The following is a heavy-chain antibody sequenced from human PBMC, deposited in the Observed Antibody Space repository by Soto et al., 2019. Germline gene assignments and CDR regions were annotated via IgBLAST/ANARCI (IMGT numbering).Heavy chain of an antibody. V-gene: IGHV3-23*01. J-gene: IGHJ5*02. Sequence: XVSLRLSFAASGFTFSSYAMSWVRQAPGKGLEWVSAISGSGGSTYYADSVKGRFTISRDNSKNTLYLQMNSLRAEDTAVYYCAKDFELTIAARPHNWFDPCGQGTLVTVSS. CDR3: AKDFELTIAARPHNWFDP. D-gene: IGHD6-6*01. CDR1: GFTFSSYA. CDR2: ISGSGGST.